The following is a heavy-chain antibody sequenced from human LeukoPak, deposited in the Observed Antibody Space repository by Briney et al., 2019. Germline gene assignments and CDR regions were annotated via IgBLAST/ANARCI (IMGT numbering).Heavy chain of an antibody. CDR1: GASISSSYW. Sequence: PSGTLSLTCAVSGASISSSYWWSWVRQPPGKGLEWIGEIHHSGSTKYNPSLKSRVTISVDKSKNQFSLKLSSVTAAATAVYYCAPSPGSGDSCYRFDFWGQGTQVTVSS. D-gene: IGHD2-15*01. CDR3: APSPGSGDSCYRFDF. CDR2: IHHSGST. J-gene: IGHJ4*02. V-gene: IGHV4-4*02.